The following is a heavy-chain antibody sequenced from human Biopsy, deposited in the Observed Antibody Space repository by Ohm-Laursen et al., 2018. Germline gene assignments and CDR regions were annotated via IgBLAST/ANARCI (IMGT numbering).Heavy chain of an antibody. J-gene: IGHJ3*01. V-gene: IGHV3-23*01. CDR2: ITSSGDTT. Sequence: GSLRLSCAASGFTFSSYAMSWVRQAPGKGLEWVSAITSSGDTTYYSDSVKGRFTISRDSSKNTLHLQMNSLRVEDTAVYYCVREMSHESTIRDSFDLWGQGTMVTVSS. CDR3: VREMSHESTIRDSFDL. D-gene: IGHD5/OR15-5a*01. CDR1: GFTFSSYA.